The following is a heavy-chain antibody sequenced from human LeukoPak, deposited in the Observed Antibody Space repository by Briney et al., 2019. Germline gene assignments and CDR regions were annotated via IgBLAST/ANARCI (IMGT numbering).Heavy chain of an antibody. D-gene: IGHD3-22*01. Sequence: GGSLRLSCAASGFTFTTYEMNWVRQAPGKGLERVSYISSSGTTIYYADSVKGRFTTSRDNAKNSLYLQMNSLRAEDTAVYYCARDDSSGYYYVDYWGQGTLVTVSS. CDR2: ISSSGTTI. J-gene: IGHJ4*02. CDR3: ARDDSSGYYYVDY. CDR1: GFTFTTYE. V-gene: IGHV3-48*03.